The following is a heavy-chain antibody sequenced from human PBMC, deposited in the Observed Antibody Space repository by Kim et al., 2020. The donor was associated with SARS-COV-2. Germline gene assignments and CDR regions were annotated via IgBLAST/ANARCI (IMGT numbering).Heavy chain of an antibody. CDR2: ISYDGSNK. CDR1: GFTFSSYG. J-gene: IGHJ4*02. CDR3: AKDRRWLQTGEDY. Sequence: GGSLRLSCAASGFTFSSYGMHWVRQAPGKGLEWVAVISYDGSNKYYADSVKGRFTISRDNSKNTLYLQMNSLRAEDTAVYYCAKDRRWLQTGEDYWGQGNLVTVSS. D-gene: IGHD3-16*01. V-gene: IGHV3-30*18.